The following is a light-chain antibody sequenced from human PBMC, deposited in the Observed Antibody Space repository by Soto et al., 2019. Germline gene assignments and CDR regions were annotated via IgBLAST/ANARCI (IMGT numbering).Light chain of an antibody. V-gene: IGKV3-11*01. CDR1: QSFRTY. CDR2: DAS. CDR3: QQRNTRPPIT. J-gene: IGKJ5*01. Sequence: EVVLTQAPFTRSWSPGQRATLSCRVSQSFRTYLAWYQVKPGQAPRLIIYDASRRASGVPARFSGSGSGTDFTLNISSLELEDFALYYCQQRNTRPPITFGQGTRLEIK.